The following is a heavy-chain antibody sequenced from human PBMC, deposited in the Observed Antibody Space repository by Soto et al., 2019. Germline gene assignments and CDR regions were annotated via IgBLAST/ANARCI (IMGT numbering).Heavy chain of an antibody. CDR3: ARDQTGITTAGGGRIDR. D-gene: IGHD6-13*01. J-gene: IGHJ5*02. CDR1: GFTLSTHA. Sequence: GGSLRLSCAASGFTLSTHAMHWVRQAPGKGLECVAIVSFDGSNKYYADSVKGRFTISRDNSKNTLYLQMSGLTPEDTAFYYCARDQTGITTAGGGRIDRWGQGTLVTVSS. CDR2: VSFDGSNK. V-gene: IGHV3-30-3*01.